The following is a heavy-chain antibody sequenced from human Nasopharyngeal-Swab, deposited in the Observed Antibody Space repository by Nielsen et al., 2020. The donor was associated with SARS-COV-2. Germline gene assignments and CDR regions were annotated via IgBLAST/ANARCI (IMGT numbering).Heavy chain of an antibody. CDR1: DFTFSHYW. D-gene: IGHD6-13*01. CDR3: ARESSAADY. V-gene: IGHV3-7*01. Sequence: GGSLRLSCAASDFTFSHYWMSWVRQAPGKGLEWVANINHDGSQKYYVDSVKGRFTISRDNSKNSIYLQMDRLRVEDTAVYYCARESSAADYWGQGTLVTVSS. J-gene: IGHJ1*01. CDR2: INHDGSQK.